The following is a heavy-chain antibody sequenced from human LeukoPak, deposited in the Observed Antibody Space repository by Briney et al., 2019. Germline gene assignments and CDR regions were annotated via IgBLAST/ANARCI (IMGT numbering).Heavy chain of an antibody. D-gene: IGHD4-23*01. CDR1: GYTFTSYG. Sequence: ASVNVSCRSSGYTFTSYGISWVRQAPGQGLEWMGCISGYKDNTNYAKKVQGRVPMTTDTSTSTAYMELRSLRSDDTAVYSCARDDASRGFAGNSPIDYWGQGTLITVSS. J-gene: IGHJ4*02. CDR2: ISGYKDNT. V-gene: IGHV1-18*01. CDR3: ARDDASRGFAGNSPIDY.